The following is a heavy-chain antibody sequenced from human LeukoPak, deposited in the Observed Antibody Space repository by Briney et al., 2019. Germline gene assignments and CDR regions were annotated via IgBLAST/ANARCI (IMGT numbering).Heavy chain of an antibody. CDR2: INDRGST. J-gene: IGHJ6*02. D-gene: IGHD6-13*01. CDR3: VRDSRYGSGWFEDGLDF. Sequence: SETLSLTCTVSGDSVRSYYWSWIRQPPGQGLEWLGHINDRGSTNYNPSLQGRVTISIDTSKNQFSLKVNSVTAADTAVYYCVRDSRYGSGWFEDGLDFWAKGPRSPSP. CDR1: GDSVRSYY. V-gene: IGHV4-59*02.